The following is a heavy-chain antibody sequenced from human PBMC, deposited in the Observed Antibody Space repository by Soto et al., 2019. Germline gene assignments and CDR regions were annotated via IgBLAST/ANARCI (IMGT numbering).Heavy chain of an antibody. CDR3: ARELGHYDYTDLRADGFDN. J-gene: IGHJ3*02. CDR2: VSYNGHNK. CDR1: GFIFDAYG. V-gene: IGHV3-30*03. D-gene: IGHD4-17*01. Sequence: VQLVESGGGLVQPGGSLRLSCAGSGFIFDAYGIHWVRQTPDKGLEWVAVVSYNGHNKYYGDSVKGRFTISRDNPKNTAYLAMTSLRPEDTAVYYCARELGHYDYTDLRADGFDNWGQGTVVTVSS.